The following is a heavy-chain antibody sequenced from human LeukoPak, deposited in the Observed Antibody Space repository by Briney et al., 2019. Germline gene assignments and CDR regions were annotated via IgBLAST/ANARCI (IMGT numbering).Heavy chain of an antibody. V-gene: IGHV4-59*08. CDR3: ASTVLAGSISYFDY. CDR1: GGSISSHF. J-gene: IGHJ4*02. CDR2: VYHSRNT. Sequence: PSETLSLTRTVSGGSISSHFWSWIRQPPGKGLEWIGYVYHSRNTFYNPSLQSRVTISIGSSKTQFSLKLTSVIAADTALYFCASTVLAGSISYFDYWGQGTLVAVSS. D-gene: IGHD3-9*01.